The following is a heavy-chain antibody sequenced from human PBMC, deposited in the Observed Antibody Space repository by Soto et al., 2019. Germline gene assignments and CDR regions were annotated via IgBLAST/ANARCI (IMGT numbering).Heavy chain of an antibody. V-gene: IGHV3-23*01. Sequence: EVQLLESGGDLVQPGGSLRLSCAASGFTFSSYAMSWVRQAPGKGLAWVSTISGGGTSTYYADSVKGRFTISRDNSKNTLYRQMNSLRAEDTAVYFCAKDVSGDGYDLLFASWFFDLWGRGPLVTVSS. J-gene: IGHJ2*01. D-gene: IGHD5-12*01. CDR2: ISGGGTST. CDR3: AKDVSGDGYDLLFASWFFDL. CDR1: GFTFSSYA.